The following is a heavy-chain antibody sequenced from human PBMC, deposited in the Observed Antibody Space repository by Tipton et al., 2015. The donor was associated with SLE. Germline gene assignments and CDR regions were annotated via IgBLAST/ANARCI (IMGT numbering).Heavy chain of an antibody. CDR1: GGSISRYY. CDR2: IYYSGST. D-gene: IGHD5-24*01. Sequence: TLSLTCTVSGGSISRYYWSWIRQPPGKGLEWIGYIYYSGSTNYNPSLKSRVTISGDTSKNQFSLKLSSVTAADTAVYYCASGGRDGYTPPNFDYWGQGTLVTVSS. CDR3: ASGGRDGYTPPNFDY. V-gene: IGHV4-59*01. J-gene: IGHJ4*02.